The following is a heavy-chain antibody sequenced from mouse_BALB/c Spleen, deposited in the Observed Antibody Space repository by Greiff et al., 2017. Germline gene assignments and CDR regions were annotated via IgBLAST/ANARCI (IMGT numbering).Heavy chain of an antibody. D-gene: IGHD2-4*01. CDR1: GYSITSGYY. J-gene: IGHJ2*01. CDR3: ARGDYDYDDYFDY. CDR2: ISYDGSN. V-gene: IGHV3-6*02. Sequence: EVKLVESGPGLVKPSQSLSLTCSVTGYSITSGYYWNWIRQFPGNKLEWMGYISYDGSNNYNPSLKNRISITRDTSKNQFFLKLNSVTTEDTATYYCARGDYDYDDYFDYWGQGTTLTVSS.